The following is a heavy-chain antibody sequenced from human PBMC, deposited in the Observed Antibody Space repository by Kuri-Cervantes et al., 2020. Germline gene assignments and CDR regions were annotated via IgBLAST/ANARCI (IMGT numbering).Heavy chain of an antibody. CDR2: ISYDGSNK. Sequence: GESLKISCAASGFTSSSYAMHWVRQAPGKGLEWVAVISYDGSNKYYADSVKGRFTISRDNSKNTLYLQMNSLRAEDTAVYYCARDHDYGDYLVGYYGMDVWGQGTTVTDSS. D-gene: IGHD4-17*01. CDR1: GFTSSSYA. V-gene: IGHV3-30*14. CDR3: ARDHDYGDYLVGYYGMDV. J-gene: IGHJ6*02.